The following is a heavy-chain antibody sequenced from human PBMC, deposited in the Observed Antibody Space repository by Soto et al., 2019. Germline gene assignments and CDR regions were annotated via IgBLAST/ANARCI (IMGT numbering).Heavy chain of an antibody. CDR3: ARDLKLVAATGWFDP. V-gene: IGHV4-31*03. CDR1: GDSISSVGYY. J-gene: IGHJ5*02. Sequence: QVQLQESGPGLVKPSQTLSLTCTVSGDSISSVGYYWSWIRQHPVKGLEWIGNIDYSGTTHYNPSLGSRVIISVDTSKNQFSLRLTSLTAADTAVYYCARDLKLVAATGWFDPWGQGTLVTVSS. CDR2: IDYSGTT. D-gene: IGHD2-15*01.